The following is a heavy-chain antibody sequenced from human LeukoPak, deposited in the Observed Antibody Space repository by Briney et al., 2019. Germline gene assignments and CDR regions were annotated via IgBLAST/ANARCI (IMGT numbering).Heavy chain of an antibody. CDR1: GGSISGYF. D-gene: IGHD1-26*01. CDR2: VYYNGAT. Sequence: SETLSLTCTVSGGSISGYFWSCIRQPPGKGLEFIGYVYYNGATLYSPSLKSRVTMSVDTSKNQFSLKLSSVTAADPAVYYCARHDPVGHYQHGMDVWGQGTTVIVSS. J-gene: IGHJ6*02. CDR3: ARHDPVGHYQHGMDV. V-gene: IGHV4-59*08.